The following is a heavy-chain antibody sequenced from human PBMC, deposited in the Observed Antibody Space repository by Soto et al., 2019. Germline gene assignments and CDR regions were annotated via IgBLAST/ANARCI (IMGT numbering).Heavy chain of an antibody. CDR1: GGSISSYH. CDR2: INHLGSI. V-gene: IGHV4-34*01. CDR3: ARGGISHWAYFYYMDV. J-gene: IGHJ6*03. Sequence: SETLSLTCTVSGGSISSYHWIWLRQPPGKALEWIGEINHLGSINYNPSLKSRVTMSVDTSKNQFSLTLNSVTAADTATYYCARGGISHWAYFYYMDVWDRGTTVTVSS. D-gene: IGHD2-21*01.